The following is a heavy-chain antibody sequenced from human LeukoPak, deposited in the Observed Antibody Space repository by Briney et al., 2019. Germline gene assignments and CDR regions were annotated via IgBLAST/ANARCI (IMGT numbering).Heavy chain of an antibody. J-gene: IGHJ3*02. CDR2: IYYSGST. D-gene: IGHD4-17*01. V-gene: IGHV4-39*07. CDR1: GGSISSSSYY. Sequence: PSETLSLTCTVSGGSISSSSYYWGWIRQPPGKGLEWIGSIYYSGSTYYNPSLKSRVTISVDTSKNQFSLKLSSVTAADTAVYYCAREAEFDYGDPTGNAFDIWGQGTMVTVSS. CDR3: AREAEFDYGDPTGNAFDI.